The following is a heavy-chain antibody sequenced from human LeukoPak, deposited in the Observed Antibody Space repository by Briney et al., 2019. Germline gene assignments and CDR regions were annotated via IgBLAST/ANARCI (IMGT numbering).Heavy chain of an antibody. V-gene: IGHV4-34*01. J-gene: IGHJ4*02. D-gene: IGHD5-18*01. Sequence: SETLSLTCTVSGGSISSYYWSWIRQPPGKGLEWIGEINHSGSTNYNPSLKSRVTISVDTSKNQFSLKLSSVTAADTAVYYCARTPHGYSYGRYYFDYWGQGTLVAVSS. CDR2: INHSGST. CDR1: GGSISSYY. CDR3: ARTPHGYSYGRYYFDY.